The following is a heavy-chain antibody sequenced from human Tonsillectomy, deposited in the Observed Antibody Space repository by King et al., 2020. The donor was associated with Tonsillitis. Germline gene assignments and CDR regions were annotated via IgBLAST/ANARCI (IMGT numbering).Heavy chain of an antibody. CDR2: IYPGDSDT. D-gene: IGHD3-10*01. CDR3: ARRDASGKVGAFDI. Sequence: VQLVQSGAEVKKPGESLKISCTGSGYTFTNYWIVWVRQMPGKGLEWMGIIYPGDSDTTYSPSFQGQVTISADKSISTAYLQWSSLKASDTAMYYCARRDASGKVGAFDIWGQGTKISVSS. J-gene: IGHJ3*02. V-gene: IGHV5-51*01. CDR1: GYTFTNYW.